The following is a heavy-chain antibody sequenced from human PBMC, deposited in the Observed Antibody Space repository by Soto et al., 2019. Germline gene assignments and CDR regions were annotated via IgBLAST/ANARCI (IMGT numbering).Heavy chain of an antibody. J-gene: IGHJ6*02. CDR1: GVSIVYYY. CDR2: IYYTGIT. V-gene: IGHV4-59*01. D-gene: IGHD2-2*01. CDR3: ASLPARHYYHGVDV. Sequence: SETLSLTCSVSGVSIVYYYWNWIRKPPGKGLEWLGHIYYTGITAYNPSLNSRITISVDTSKNQISLNLGSVTAADTAVYYCASLPARHYYHGVDVWGPGTAVTVSS.